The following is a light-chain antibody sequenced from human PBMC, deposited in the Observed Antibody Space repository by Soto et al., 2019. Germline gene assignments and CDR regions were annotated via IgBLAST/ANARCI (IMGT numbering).Light chain of an antibody. CDR2: AAS. CDR3: QQRSNLHPIT. J-gene: IGKJ5*01. V-gene: IGKV3-11*01. Sequence: VLTRSPGTLSSSPAERVNLSCRASQSVGSFLAWYPQTPGQATSLLIYAASNRANGIPARFSGSGSGTDFTLTISSLEPEDFAVYYCQQRSNLHPITFGQGARLDIK. CDR1: QSVGSF.